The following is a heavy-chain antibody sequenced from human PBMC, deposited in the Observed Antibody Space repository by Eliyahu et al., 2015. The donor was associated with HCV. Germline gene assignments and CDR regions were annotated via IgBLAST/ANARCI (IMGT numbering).Heavy chain of an antibody. CDR3: ARDKPEMATIGDDWYFDL. J-gene: IGHJ2*01. CDR2: ISSSSSTI. D-gene: IGHD5-24*01. Sequence: EVQLVESGGGLVQPGGSLRLSCAASGFTFSSYSMNWVRQAPGKGLEWVSYISSSSSTIYYADSVKGRFTISRDNAKNSLYLQMNSLRDEDTAVYYCARDKPEMATIGDDWYFDLWGRGTLVTVSS. CDR1: GFTFSSYS. V-gene: IGHV3-48*02.